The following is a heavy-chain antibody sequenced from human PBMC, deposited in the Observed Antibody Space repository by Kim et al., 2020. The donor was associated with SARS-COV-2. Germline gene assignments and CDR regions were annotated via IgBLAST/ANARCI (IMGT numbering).Heavy chain of an antibody. D-gene: IGHD5-12*01. V-gene: IGHV3-15*01. Sequence: GGTTEYAAAVKDRLTISRDDANNTLYLQMNSLKTEDTAMYYCTTGANYWGQGTLVTVSS. J-gene: IGHJ4*02. CDR3: TTGANY. CDR2: GGTT.